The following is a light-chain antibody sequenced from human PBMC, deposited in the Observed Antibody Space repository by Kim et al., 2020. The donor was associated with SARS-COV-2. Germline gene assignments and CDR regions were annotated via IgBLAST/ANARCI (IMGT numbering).Light chain of an antibody. J-gene: IGKJ1*01. CDR1: QSISSW. CDR3: QQYKSYLRT. CDR2: KAS. V-gene: IGKV1-5*03. Sequence: DIQMTQSPSTLSASVGDRVTITCRASQSISSWLAWYQQKPGKAPKLLIYKASSLESGVPSRFSGSGSGTEFTLTISSLQPDDFATYYCQQYKSYLRTFGQGTKVDIK.